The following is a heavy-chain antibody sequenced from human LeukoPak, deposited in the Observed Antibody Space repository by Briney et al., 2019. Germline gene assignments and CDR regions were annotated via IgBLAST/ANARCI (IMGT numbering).Heavy chain of an antibody. J-gene: IGHJ3*02. CDR3: AGGGRAYDEAFDI. D-gene: IGHD2-21*01. CDR2: IYKSGST. CDR1: GDSISRYY. V-gene: IGHV4-59*01. Sequence: SETLSLTCTVSGDSISRYYWSWIRQPPGKGLEWIGCIYKSGSTNHNPSLKSRVTISVDTSKNQVSLKLSSVTAADTAVYYCAGGGRAYDEAFDIWGQGQWSPSL.